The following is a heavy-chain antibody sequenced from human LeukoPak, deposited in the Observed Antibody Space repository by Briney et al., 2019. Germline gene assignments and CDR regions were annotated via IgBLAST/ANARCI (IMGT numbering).Heavy chain of an antibody. CDR1: GGSLSDDD. CDR2: IYHTGST. CDR3: ASRKLGNDY. J-gene: IGHJ4*02. V-gene: IGHV4-59*01. Sequence: SETLSLTCTISGGSLSDDDWSWIRQSPGKGLEWIGYIYHTGSTSYSPSLKSRVTISADTSQKQFSLKLSSVTAADTAVYYCASRKLGNDYWGQGTLVTVSS. D-gene: IGHD7-27*01.